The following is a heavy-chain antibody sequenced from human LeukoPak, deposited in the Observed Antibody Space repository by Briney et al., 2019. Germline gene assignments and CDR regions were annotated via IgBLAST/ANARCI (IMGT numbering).Heavy chain of an antibody. CDR1: GFTFSSYA. D-gene: IGHD5-12*01. J-gene: IGHJ4*02. Sequence: PGGSLRLSYAAYGFTFSSYAMSWVRQAPGKGLEWVSAISGSGGSTYYADSVKGRFTISRDNSKNTLYLQMNSLRAEDTAVYYCARDSGYDRAPDYWGQGTLVTVSS. CDR3: ARDSGYDRAPDY. V-gene: IGHV3-23*01. CDR2: ISGSGGST.